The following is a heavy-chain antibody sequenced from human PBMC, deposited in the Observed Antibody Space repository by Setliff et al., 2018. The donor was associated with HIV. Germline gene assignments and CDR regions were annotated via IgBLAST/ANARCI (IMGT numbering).Heavy chain of an antibody. J-gene: IGHJ3*02. CDR1: GGSISGYY. V-gene: IGHV4-4*08. CDR3: ARAPEDYYDSSGYFPDAFDI. Sequence: SETLSLTCTVSGGSISGYYCNWIRQPPGKALQSIGYIYTSGSTNYNPSLKSRVTISVDTSKNQFSLKLSSVTAADTAVYYCARAPEDYYDSSGYFPDAFDIWGQGTMVTVSS. CDR2: IYTSGST. D-gene: IGHD3-22*01.